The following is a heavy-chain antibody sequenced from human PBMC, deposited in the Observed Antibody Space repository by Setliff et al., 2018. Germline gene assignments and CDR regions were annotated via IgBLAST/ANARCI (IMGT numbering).Heavy chain of an antibody. J-gene: IGHJ4*02. CDR1: GYSISSGYY. Sequence: ETLSLTCAVSGYSISSGYYWGWIRQPPGKGLEWIGIIYHSGSTYYNPSLKSRVTISVDKSKNQFSLKLSSVTAADTAVYYCARDWGSSGWYFDYWGQGTLVTVSS. D-gene: IGHD6-19*01. CDR3: ARDWGSSGWYFDY. CDR2: IYHSGST. V-gene: IGHV4-38-2*02.